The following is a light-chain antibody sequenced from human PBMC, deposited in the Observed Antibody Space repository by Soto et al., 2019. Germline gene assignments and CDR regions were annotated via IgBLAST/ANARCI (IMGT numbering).Light chain of an antibody. CDR3: QHYNHWVWT. Sequence: IMMTQSPATLSVSPGERATLSCRASQSVKSNLAWYQQKPGQAPRLLIYGASTRATGIPARFSGSGSGTEFTLTISSLRSEDSAVYYCQHYNHWVWTFDQGTKVEI. CDR2: GAS. V-gene: IGKV3-15*01. CDR1: QSVKSN. J-gene: IGKJ1*01.